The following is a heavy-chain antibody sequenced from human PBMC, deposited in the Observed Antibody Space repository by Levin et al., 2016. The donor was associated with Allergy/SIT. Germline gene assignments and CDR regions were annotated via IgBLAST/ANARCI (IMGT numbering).Heavy chain of an antibody. J-gene: IGHJ6*01. D-gene: IGHD2-2*01. Sequence: ASVKVSCKASGYTFTSYYMHWVRQAPGQGLEWMGIINPSGGSTSYAQKFQGRVTMTRDTSTSTVYMELSSLRSEDTAVYYCAREPAGFYYYYGMDVWGPRDHGHRLL. CDR1: GYTFTSYY. V-gene: IGHV1-46*03. CDR2: INPSGGST. CDR3: AREPAGFYYYYGMDV.